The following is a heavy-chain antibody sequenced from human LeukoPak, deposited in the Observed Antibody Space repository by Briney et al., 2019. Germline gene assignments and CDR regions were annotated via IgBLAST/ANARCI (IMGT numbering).Heavy chain of an antibody. Sequence: SETLSLTCTVSGGSISSGSYYWSWIRQPAGRGLECIGRIYTSGSTNYNPSLKTRVTISVDTSKNQFSLKLSSVTAADTAVYYCARRCGSARFDPWGQGTLVTVSS. D-gene: IGHD1-26*01. CDR1: GGSISSGSYY. CDR2: IYTSGST. J-gene: IGHJ5*02. CDR3: ARRCGSARFDP. V-gene: IGHV4-61*02.